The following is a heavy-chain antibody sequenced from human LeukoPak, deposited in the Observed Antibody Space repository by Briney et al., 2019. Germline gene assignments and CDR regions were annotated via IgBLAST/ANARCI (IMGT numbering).Heavy chain of an antibody. D-gene: IGHD6-6*01. CDR1: GYTFTGYY. CDR3: ARDTKQLVSLSFDP. J-gene: IGHJ5*02. V-gene: IGHV1-2*02. CDR2: INPNSGGT. Sequence: ASVKVSCKASGYTFTGYYTHWVRQAPGQGLEWMGWINPNSGGTNYAQKFQGRVTMTRDTSISTAYMELSRLRSDDTAVYYCARDTKQLVSLSFDPWGQGTLVTVS.